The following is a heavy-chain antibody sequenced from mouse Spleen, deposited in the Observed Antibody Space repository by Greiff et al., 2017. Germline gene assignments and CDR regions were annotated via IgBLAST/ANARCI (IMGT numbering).Heavy chain of an antibody. CDR1: GYTFTDYN. CDR2: INPNNGGT. CDR3: ARRVYYGNPLYAMDY. D-gene: IGHD2-1*01. V-gene: IGHV1-18*01. J-gene: IGHJ4*01. Sequence: EVQLQQSGPELVKPGASVKIPCKASGYTFTDYNMDWVKQSHGKSLEWIGDINPNNGGTIYNQKFKGKATLTVDKSSSTAYMELRSLTSEDTAVYYCARRVYYGNPLYAMDYWGQGTSVTVSS.